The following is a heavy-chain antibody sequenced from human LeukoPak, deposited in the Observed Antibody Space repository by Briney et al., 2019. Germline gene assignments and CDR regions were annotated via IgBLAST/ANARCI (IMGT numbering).Heavy chain of an antibody. Sequence: TPSETLSLTCTVSGGSISSYYWSWIRQPAGKGLEWIGRIYTSGSTNYNPSLKSRVNMSVDTSKNQFSLELSSVTAADTAVYYCARDLTLYGMDVWGQGTTVTVSS. J-gene: IGHJ6*02. CDR2: IYTSGST. CDR1: GGSISSYY. V-gene: IGHV4-4*07. CDR3: ARDLTLYGMDV.